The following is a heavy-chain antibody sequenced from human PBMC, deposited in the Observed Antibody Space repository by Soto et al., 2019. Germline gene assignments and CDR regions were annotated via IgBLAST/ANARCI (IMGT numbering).Heavy chain of an antibody. CDR1: GGSISSYY. CDR2: IYYSGST. V-gene: IGHV4-59*01. D-gene: IGHD2-15*01. CDR3: ARSGYCSGGSCFSDFRSEFRNYYYYMDV. Sequence: SETLSLTCTVSGGSISSYYWSWIRQPPGKGLEWIGYIYYSGSTNYNPSLKSRVTISVDTSKNQFSLKLSSVTAADTAVYYCARSGYCSGGSCFSDFRSEFRNYYYYMDVWGKGTTVTVAS. J-gene: IGHJ6*03.